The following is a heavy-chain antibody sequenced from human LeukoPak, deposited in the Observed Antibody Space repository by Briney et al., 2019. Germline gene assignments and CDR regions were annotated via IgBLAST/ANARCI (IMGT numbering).Heavy chain of an antibody. CDR2: ISAYSGNA. Sequence: ASVKVSCKASGYTFTNYGISWVRQAPGQGLEWMGWISAYSGNANYAQNLRGRVTMTTDTSTSTAYMELRSLRSDDTAVYYCARAPDDYDFWGGPFDYWGRGTLVTVSS. CDR3: ARAPDDYDFWGGPFDY. CDR1: GYTFTNYG. V-gene: IGHV1-18*01. J-gene: IGHJ4*02. D-gene: IGHD3-3*01.